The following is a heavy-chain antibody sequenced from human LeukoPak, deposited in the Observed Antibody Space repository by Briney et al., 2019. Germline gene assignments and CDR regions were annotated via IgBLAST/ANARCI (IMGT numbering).Heavy chain of an antibody. CDR3: ARSDFWSGYSLDY. D-gene: IGHD3-3*01. Sequence: SETLSLTCTVSGGSISSYYWSWIRQPPGKGLEWIGYIYYSGSTNYNPSLKSRVTISVDTSKNQFSLKLSSVTAADTAVYYCARSDFWSGYSLDYWGQGTLVTVSS. CDR1: GGSISSYY. J-gene: IGHJ4*02. V-gene: IGHV4-59*01. CDR2: IYYSGST.